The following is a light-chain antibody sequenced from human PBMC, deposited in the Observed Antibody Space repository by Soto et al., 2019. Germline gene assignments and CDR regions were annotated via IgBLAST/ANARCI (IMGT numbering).Light chain of an antibody. CDR2: EVS. CDR3: CSYSSSTSGV. V-gene: IGLV2-14*01. Sequence: QSALTQPASVSGSPGQSITISCTGTSSDVGGYNYVSWYQQHPGKAPKLMIYEVSNRPSGVSHRFSGSKSGNSASLTISGLQAEAEADYYCCSYSSSTSGVFGGGTKLTVL. CDR1: SSDVGGYNY. J-gene: IGLJ3*02.